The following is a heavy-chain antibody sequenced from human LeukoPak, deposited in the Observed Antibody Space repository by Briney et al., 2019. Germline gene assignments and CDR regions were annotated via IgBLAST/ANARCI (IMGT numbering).Heavy chain of an antibody. V-gene: IGHV4-38-2*02. CDR1: DYSISSGFY. D-gene: IGHD5-18*01. J-gene: IGHJ6*03. Sequence: PSETLSLTCSVSDYSISSGFYWGWVRQSPGKGLEWIGNIYRTGSTNYHPSLKSRVTISVDTSKNQFSLKLSSVTAADTAVYYCGRTEESGYSYRYFGYYYYMDVWGKGTTVTVSS. CDR2: IYRTGST. CDR3: GRTEESGYSYRYFGYYYYMDV.